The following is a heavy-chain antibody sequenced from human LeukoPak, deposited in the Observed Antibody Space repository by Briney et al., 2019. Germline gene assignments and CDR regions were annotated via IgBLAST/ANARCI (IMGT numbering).Heavy chain of an antibody. CDR3: ASQLLSTTYFDY. CDR2: INPNSGGT. D-gene: IGHD2-2*01. J-gene: IGHJ4*02. V-gene: IGHV1-2*02. Sequence: ASVKVSCKASGYTFTGYYMHWVRQAPGQGLEWMGWINPNSGGTNYAQKFQGRVTMTRDTSTSTVYMELSSLRSEDTAVYYCASQLLSTTYFDYWGQGTLVTVSS. CDR1: GYTFTGYY.